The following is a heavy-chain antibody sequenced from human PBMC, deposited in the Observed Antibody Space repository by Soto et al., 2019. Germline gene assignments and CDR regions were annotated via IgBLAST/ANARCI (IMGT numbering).Heavy chain of an antibody. Sequence: CIIKKPGKGLEWVSVIFSGGGIYYADSVKGRFTISRDNSKNTLYLQMNSQRAEDTAVYYCARDQADYRGGWRLDYWGQGTLVTVSS. CDR3: ARDQADYRGGWRLDY. V-gene: IGHV3-66*01. D-gene: IGHD6-19*01. J-gene: IGHJ4*02. CDR2: IFSGGGI.